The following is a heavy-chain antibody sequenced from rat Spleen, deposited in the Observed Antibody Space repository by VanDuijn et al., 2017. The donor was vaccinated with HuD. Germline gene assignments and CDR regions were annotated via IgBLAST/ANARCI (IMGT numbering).Heavy chain of an antibody. CDR3: TRGYYFDY. CDR2: ITNGGDNT. J-gene: IGHJ2*01. Sequence: EVQLVESGGGLVQPGRSMKLFCAASGFTFSNYYMAWVRQAPTQCLAWFASITNGGDNTYYRDSVKGRFTISRDNAKSTLYLQMDSLRSEDTATYFCTRGYYFDYWGQGVMVTVSS. CDR1: GFTFSNYY. V-gene: IGHV5-25*01.